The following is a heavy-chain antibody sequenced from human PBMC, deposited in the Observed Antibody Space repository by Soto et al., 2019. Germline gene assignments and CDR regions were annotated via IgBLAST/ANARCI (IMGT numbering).Heavy chain of an antibody. CDR3: AGDLRSWSGYYTTAAEYFQH. V-gene: IGHV1-3*01. D-gene: IGHD3-3*01. CDR1: GYTFTSYA. Sequence: ASVKVSCKASGYTFTSYAMHWVRQAPGQRLEWMGWINAGNGNTKYSQNFQGRVTITWDTSASTAYMELSSLRSEDTAVYYCAGDLRSWSGYYTTAAEYFQHWGQGTLVTVSS. CDR2: INAGNGNT. J-gene: IGHJ1*01.